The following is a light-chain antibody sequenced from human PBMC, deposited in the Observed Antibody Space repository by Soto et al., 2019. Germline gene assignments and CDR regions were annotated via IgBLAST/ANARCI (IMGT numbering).Light chain of an antibody. CDR3: MIWPSNKGV. CDR1: SDINVGGYS. Sequence: QLVLTQPASSSASPGESARLTCTLPSDINVGGYSIYWYQQKPGSPPRYLLYYYSDSDKGQGSGVPSRFSGSKDGSANTGILLISGLQSEDEADYYCMIWPSNKGVFGGGTKVTVL. J-gene: IGLJ3*02. V-gene: IGLV5-37*01. CDR2: YYSDSDK.